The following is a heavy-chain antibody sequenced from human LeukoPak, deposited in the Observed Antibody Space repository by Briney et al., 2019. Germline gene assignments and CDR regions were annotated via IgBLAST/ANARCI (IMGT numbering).Heavy chain of an antibody. V-gene: IGHV3-48*01. CDR1: GFTFSSYS. CDR3: ARAARVGATVIDY. D-gene: IGHD1-26*01. Sequence: PGGSLRLSCAASGFTFSSYSMNWVRQAPGKGLEWVSYISSSSSTIYYADSVKGRFTISRDNAKNSLYLQMNSLRAEDTAVYYCARAARVGATVIDYWGQGTLVTVSS. J-gene: IGHJ4*02. CDR2: ISSSSSTI.